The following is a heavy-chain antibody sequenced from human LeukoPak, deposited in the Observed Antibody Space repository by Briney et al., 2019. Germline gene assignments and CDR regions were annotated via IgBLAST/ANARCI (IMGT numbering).Heavy chain of an antibody. CDR3: AKAHRAYYDFWSGYPYDY. CDR2: ISGSGGST. Sequence: GGSLRLSCAASGFTFSSYAIYWVRQAPGKGLEWVSAISGSGGSTYYADSVKGRFTISRDNSKNTLYLQMNSLRAEDTAVYYCAKAHRAYYDFWSGYPYDYWGQGTLVTVSS. D-gene: IGHD3-3*01. CDR1: GFTFSSYA. V-gene: IGHV3-23*01. J-gene: IGHJ4*02.